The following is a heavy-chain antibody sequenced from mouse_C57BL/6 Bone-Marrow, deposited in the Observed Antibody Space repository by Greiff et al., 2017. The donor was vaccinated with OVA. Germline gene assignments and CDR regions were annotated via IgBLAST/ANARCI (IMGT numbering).Heavy chain of an antibody. Sequence: QVQLQQPGAELVMPGASVKLSCKASGYTFTSYWMHWVKQRPGQGLEWIGEIDPSDSYTNYNHKFKGKSTLTVDKSSSTAYMQLSSLTSEDSAVYYCARETTGSGMDYWGQGTSVTVSS. CDR1: GYTFTSYW. D-gene: IGHD1-1*01. J-gene: IGHJ4*01. CDR2: IDPSDSYT. CDR3: ARETTGSGMDY. V-gene: IGHV1-69*01.